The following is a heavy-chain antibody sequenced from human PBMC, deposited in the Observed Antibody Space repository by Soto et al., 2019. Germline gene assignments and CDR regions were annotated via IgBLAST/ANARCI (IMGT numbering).Heavy chain of an antibody. CDR3: AKDQLTRATIWFGELSRGMGV. D-gene: IGHD3-10*01. CDR1: GFTFSSYG. CDR2: ISYDGSNK. Sequence: PGGSLRRSCAASGFTFSSYGMHWVRQAPGKGLECVAVISYDGSNKYYADSVKGRFTISRDNSNNTLYLQMNSLRAEDTAVYYCAKDQLTRATIWFGELSRGMGVWRKGTRIPV. V-gene: IGHV3-30*18. J-gene: IGHJ6*04.